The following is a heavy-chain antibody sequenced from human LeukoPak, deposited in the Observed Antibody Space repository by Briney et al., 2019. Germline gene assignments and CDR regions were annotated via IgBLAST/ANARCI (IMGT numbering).Heavy chain of an antibody. CDR1: GGSISNKY. D-gene: IGHD6-6*01. V-gene: IGHV4-59*01. CDR2: IYYSGNT. J-gene: IGHJ6*03. Sequence: SETLSLTCAVSGGSISNKYWSWIRQPPGKGLEWIGYIYYSGNTNYNPSLKSRVTILVDTSKNQVSLKLSSVTAADTAVYFCARDWGVGGRPGYMDVWGKGTTVTVSS. CDR3: ARDWGVGGRPGYMDV.